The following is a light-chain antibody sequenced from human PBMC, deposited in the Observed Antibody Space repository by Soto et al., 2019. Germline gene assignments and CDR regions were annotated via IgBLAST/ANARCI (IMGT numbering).Light chain of an antibody. V-gene: IGLV1-40*01. Sequence: QSVLTQPPSVSGAPGQSVTISCTGSSSNIGAGYDVHWYQQLPGTAPKLLIYGNSNRPSGVPDRFSGSKSGTSASLAITGLQAEDEADYYCQSYDSSLSGFGVFGGGTKLTVL. CDR2: GNS. J-gene: IGLJ3*02. CDR3: QSYDSSLSGFGV. CDR1: SSNIGAGYD.